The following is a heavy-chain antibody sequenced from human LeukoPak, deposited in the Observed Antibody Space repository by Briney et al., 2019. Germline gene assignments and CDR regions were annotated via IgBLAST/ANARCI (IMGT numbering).Heavy chain of an antibody. CDR2: IYTSGST. Sequence: KTSETLSLTCTVSGGSISSYYWSWIRQPPGKGLEWIGYIYTSGSTNYNPSLKSRVTISVDTSKNQFSLKLSSVTAADTAVYFCTRGETWFDSWGQGTLVTVSS. J-gene: IGHJ5*01. V-gene: IGHV4-4*09. CDR1: GGSISSYY. CDR3: TRGETWFDS. D-gene: IGHD3-10*01.